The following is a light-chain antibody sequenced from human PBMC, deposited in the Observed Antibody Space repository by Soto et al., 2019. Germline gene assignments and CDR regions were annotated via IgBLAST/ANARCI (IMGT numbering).Light chain of an antibody. CDR2: AAS. CDR1: QSISNY. Sequence: DIQMTQSPSSLSAPVGDRVTITCRASQSISNYLNWYQQKAGKAPDLLMYAASSLQSGVPPRFSGSGSGTDFTLTISNLQPEDFATYYCQQSYLTPFTFGPGTKVDIK. CDR3: QQSYLTPFT. V-gene: IGKV1-39*01. J-gene: IGKJ3*01.